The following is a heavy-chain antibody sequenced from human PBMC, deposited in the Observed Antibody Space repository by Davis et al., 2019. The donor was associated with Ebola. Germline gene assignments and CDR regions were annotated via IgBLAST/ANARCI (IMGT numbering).Heavy chain of an antibody. Sequence: SVPVPRLASLYILSNHDVLRARPPPRQGLEGLGCINPNSGNTGYAQKSQGRVTMTRSTSINTAYMELSSLRSEDSAVYYCARELKRATQGSFFDIWGQGTLVTVSS. D-gene: IGHD5-24*01. CDR2: INPNSGNT. J-gene: IGHJ4*02. CDR3: ARELKRATQGSFFDI. CDR1: LYILSNHD. V-gene: IGHV1-8*01.